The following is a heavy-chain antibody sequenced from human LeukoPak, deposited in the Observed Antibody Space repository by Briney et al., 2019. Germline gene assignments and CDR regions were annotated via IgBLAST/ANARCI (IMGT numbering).Heavy chain of an antibody. CDR1: GYTFTSYY. Sequence: ASVKVSCKASGYTFTSYYMHWVRQAPGQGLEWMGIINPSGGSTSYAQKFQGRVTMTRDTSTSTVYMELSSLRSEDTAVYYCAREAVDTAMLDAFDIWGQGTMVTVSS. V-gene: IGHV1-46*01. CDR3: AREAVDTAMLDAFDI. J-gene: IGHJ3*02. CDR2: INPSGGST. D-gene: IGHD5-18*01.